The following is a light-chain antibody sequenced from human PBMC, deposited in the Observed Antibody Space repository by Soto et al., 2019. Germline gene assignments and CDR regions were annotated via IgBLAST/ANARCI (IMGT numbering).Light chain of an antibody. CDR2: KAS. V-gene: IGKV1-5*03. CDR3: QLYTSYPEA. J-gene: IGKJ1*01. CDR1: QTISSW. Sequence: DKKMNHSPATLSGTIGDRVTIACRASQTISSWLAWYQQKPGKAPKLLIYKASTLKSGVPSRFSGSGSGTEFTLTISSLQADDVATYYCQLYTSYPEAFCQVTKVDIK.